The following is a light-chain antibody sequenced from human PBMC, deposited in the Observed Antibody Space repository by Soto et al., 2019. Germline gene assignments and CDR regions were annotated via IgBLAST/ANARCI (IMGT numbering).Light chain of an antibody. CDR1: QSVSSNF. CDR2: GAS. V-gene: IGKV3-20*01. J-gene: IGKJ1*01. CDR3: QQYVSSPRT. Sequence: EIVMTQSPATLSVSPGERATLSCRASQSVSSNFLAWYQEKPGQAPRLLIYGASNRAAGIPDRFSGGESGTGFTLTISRLEPEDFAVYYCQQYVSSPRTFGQGTKVDIK.